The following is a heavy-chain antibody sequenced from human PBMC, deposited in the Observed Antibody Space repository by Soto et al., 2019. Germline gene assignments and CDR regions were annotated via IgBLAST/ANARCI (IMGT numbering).Heavy chain of an antibody. D-gene: IGHD1-26*01. J-gene: IGHJ4*02. Sequence: QVQLVESGGGVVQPGRSLRLSCAASGFAFSTYGMHWVRQAPGKGLEWVAVTTSDGARINYADSVKGRFTISRDNSRTXXXXXXXXXXXXXXXXXXXXXXXXGREWELPDYWGQGTLVTVSS. CDR1: GFAFSTYG. V-gene: IGHV3-30*03. CDR3: XXXXXGREWELPDY. CDR2: TTSDGARI.